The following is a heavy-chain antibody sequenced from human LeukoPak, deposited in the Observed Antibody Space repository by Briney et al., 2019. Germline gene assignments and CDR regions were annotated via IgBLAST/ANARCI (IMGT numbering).Heavy chain of an antibody. D-gene: IGHD5-24*01. J-gene: IGHJ3*02. V-gene: IGHV4-4*07. CDR3: ARDEPPLQKDGAFDI. CDR2: IYTSGST. Sequence: PSETLSLXCTVSGGSISSYYWSWIRQPAGKGLEWIGRIYTSGSTNYNPSLKSRVTMSVDTSKNQFSLKLSSVTAADTAVYYCARDEPPLQKDGAFDIWGQGTMVTVSS. CDR1: GGSISSYY.